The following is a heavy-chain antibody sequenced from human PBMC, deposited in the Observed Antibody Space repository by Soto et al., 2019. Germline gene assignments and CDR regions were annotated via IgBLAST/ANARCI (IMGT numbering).Heavy chain of an antibody. Sequence: QVQLVQSGAEVKKTGSSVKVSCKASGGTFSSYAISWVRQAPGQGLEWMGGIIPIFGTANYSQKFQGRVTITSDESTITAEMALCSLRSDDTAVYYCALAWEQPGYWGQGNLVTVAS. J-gene: IGHJ4*02. CDR3: ALAWEQPGY. D-gene: IGHD1-26*01. V-gene: IGHV1-69*01. CDR1: GGTFSSYA. CDR2: IIPIFGTA.